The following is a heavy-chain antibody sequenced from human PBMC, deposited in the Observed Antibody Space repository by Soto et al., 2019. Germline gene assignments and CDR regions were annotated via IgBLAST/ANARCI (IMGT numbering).Heavy chain of an antibody. CDR3: ARLSLETSGYYDH. J-gene: IGHJ4*02. CDR2: INTGNGNT. Sequence: ASVKVSCKASGYTFTSYTIHWVRQAPGQRLECMGWINTGNGNTKYSQKFQGRVTITRDTSATTAYMELSSLSSEDTAVYYCARLSLETSGYYDHWGLGTMVTASS. V-gene: IGHV1-3*04. D-gene: IGHD3-22*01. CDR1: GYTFTSYT.